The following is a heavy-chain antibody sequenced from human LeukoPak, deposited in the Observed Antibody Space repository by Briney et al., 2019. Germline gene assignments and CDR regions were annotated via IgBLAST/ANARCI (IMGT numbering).Heavy chain of an antibody. CDR2: INWNSASV. V-gene: IGHV3-9*01. CDR3: ARGASQFDF. CDR1: GFTFYDYA. J-gene: IGHJ4*02. Sequence: GRSLRLSCAASGFTFYDYAMHWVRQAPGKGLEWVSGINWNSASVDYADSVKGRFNISTDNAKKSVYLQIHSLRIEDTALYYCARGASQFDFWGRGTVVTVSS.